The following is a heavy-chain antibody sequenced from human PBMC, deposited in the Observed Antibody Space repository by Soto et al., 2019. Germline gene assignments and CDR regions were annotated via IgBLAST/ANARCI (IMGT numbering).Heavy chain of an antibody. D-gene: IGHD3-22*01. V-gene: IGHV3-30-3*01. J-gene: IGHJ6*02. CDR2: ISYDGSNK. Sequence: QVQLVESGGGVVQPGRSLRLSCAASGFTFSSYAMHWVRQAPGKGLEWVAVISYDGSNKYYADSVKGRFTISRDNSENTLYLQMNSLRAEDTAVYYCARGKIHSSGYGYYGMDVWGQGTTVTVSS. CDR1: GFTFSSYA. CDR3: ARGKIHSSGYGYYGMDV.